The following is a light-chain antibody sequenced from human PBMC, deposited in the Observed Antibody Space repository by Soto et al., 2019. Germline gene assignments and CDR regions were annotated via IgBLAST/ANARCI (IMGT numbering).Light chain of an antibody. Sequence: QSALTQPASVSGSPGQSITISCTGTSSDVGGYNYVSWYQQHPGKAPKLMIYDVSNRPSGVSNRFSGSKSGNXASLTISGLQAEDEADYYCSSYTSSSTVVFGGGTKXTVL. CDR2: DVS. CDR1: SSDVGGYNY. CDR3: SSYTSSSTVV. V-gene: IGLV2-14*01. J-gene: IGLJ2*01.